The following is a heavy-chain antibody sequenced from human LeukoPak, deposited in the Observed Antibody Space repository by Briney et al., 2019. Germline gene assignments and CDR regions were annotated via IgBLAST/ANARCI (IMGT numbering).Heavy chain of an antibody. Sequence: SETLSLTCTVSGGSISSSSYYWGWIRQPAGKGLEWIGSIYYSGSTYYNPSLKSRVTISVDTSKNQFSLKLSSVTAADTAVYYCARHTSLSSAAHDYWGQGTLVTVSS. V-gene: IGHV4-39*01. CDR2: IYYSGST. CDR3: ARHTSLSSAAHDY. D-gene: IGHD6-13*01. J-gene: IGHJ4*02. CDR1: GGSISSSSYY.